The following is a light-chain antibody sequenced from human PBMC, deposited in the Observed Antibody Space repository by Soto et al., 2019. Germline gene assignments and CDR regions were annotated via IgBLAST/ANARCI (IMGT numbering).Light chain of an antibody. V-gene: IGLV2-14*01. Sequence: QSVLAQPSSVSGSPGQSITISCTGTSTDVGGYNYVSWYQHHSGKAPKLLIYEXTXXPXGISDRFSGSKSVNTASLTISGLQAEDESDYYCGSYSSTDTPFVFGTGTKVTVL. J-gene: IGLJ1*01. CDR2: EXT. CDR3: GSYSSTDTPFV. CDR1: STDVGGYNY.